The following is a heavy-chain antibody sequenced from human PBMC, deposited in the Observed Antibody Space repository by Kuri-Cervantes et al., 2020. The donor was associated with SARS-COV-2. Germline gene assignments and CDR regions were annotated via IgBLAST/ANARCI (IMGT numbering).Heavy chain of an antibody. V-gene: IGHV4-39*02. CDR2: IYYSGST. CDR1: GGSISSSSYY. CDR3: AKDAGIGANWGDGLDY. D-gene: IGHD7-27*01. J-gene: IGHJ4*02. Sequence: SETLSLTCTVSGGSISSSSYYWGWIRQPPGKGLEWIGSIYYSGSTYYNPSLKSRVTISVDASKNQFSLKLSSVTAADTAVYYCAKDAGIGANWGDGLDYWGQGTLVTVSS.